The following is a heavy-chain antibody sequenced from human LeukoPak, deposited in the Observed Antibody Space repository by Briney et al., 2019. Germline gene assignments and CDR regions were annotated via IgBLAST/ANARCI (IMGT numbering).Heavy chain of an antibody. CDR3: ARGSRALAVAGTGDY. CDR2: INWNGGST. V-gene: IGHV3-20*04. J-gene: IGHJ4*02. CDR1: GFTFDDYG. D-gene: IGHD6-19*01. Sequence: PGGSLRLSCAASGFTFDDYGMTWVRQAPGKGLEWVSGINWNGGSTGYADSVKGRFTISRDNAKNSLYLQMNSLRAEDTALYYCARGSRALAVAGTGDYWGQGTLATVPS.